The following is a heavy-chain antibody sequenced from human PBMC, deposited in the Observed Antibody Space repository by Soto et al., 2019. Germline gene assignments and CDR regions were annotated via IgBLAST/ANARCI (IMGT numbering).Heavy chain of an antibody. J-gene: IGHJ4*02. CDR1: SGSISTANW. V-gene: IGHV4-4*02. D-gene: IGHD2-15*01. CDR2: IYHSGST. Sequence: QVPLQESGPRLVRPSGTLSLTCTVSSGSISTANWWSWVRQPPGRGLEWIGEIYHSGSTNYNLSLKSRVTLSVDKSKNQFSLSLTSVTAADTAIYYCARRGGGVVLAATTPFDYWSQGTLVTVSS. CDR3: ARRGGGVVLAATTPFDY.